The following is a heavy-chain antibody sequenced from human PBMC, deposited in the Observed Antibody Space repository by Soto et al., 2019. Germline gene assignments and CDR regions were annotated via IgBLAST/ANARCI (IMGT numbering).Heavy chain of an antibody. CDR1: GFTFSSYA. J-gene: IGHJ4*02. D-gene: IGHD6-13*01. Sequence: EVQLLESGGGLVQPGGSLRLSCAASGFTFSSYAMSWVRQAPGKGLEWVLAVSSSGGSTYYADSVKGRFTISRDNSKHTLYLQMNSLRAEDTAVYYCAKYSTSWRGGQFDYWGQGTLVTVSS. CDR3: AKYSTSWRGGQFDY. V-gene: IGHV3-23*01. CDR2: VSSSGGST.